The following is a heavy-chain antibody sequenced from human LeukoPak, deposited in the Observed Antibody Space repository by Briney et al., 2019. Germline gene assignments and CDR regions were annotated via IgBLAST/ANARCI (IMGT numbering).Heavy chain of an antibody. D-gene: IGHD3-10*01. CDR3: ASRWFGENNWFDP. V-gene: IGHV4-34*01. CDR1: GGSFSGYY. CDR2: INHSGST. J-gene: IGHJ5*02. Sequence: PSETLSLTCAVYGGSFSGYYWSWIRQPPGKGLEWIGEINHSGSTNYNPSLKSRVTISVDTSKNQFSLKLSSVTAADTAVYYCASRWFGENNWFDPWGQGTLVTVSS.